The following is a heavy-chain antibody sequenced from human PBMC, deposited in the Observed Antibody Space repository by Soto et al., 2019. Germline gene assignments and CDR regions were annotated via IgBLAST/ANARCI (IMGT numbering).Heavy chain of an antibody. J-gene: IGHJ4*02. Sequence: GASEKVSCKASGYTFTGYDMHWVRQAPGQGLEWMGWINPNSGGTNYAQKFQGWVTMTRDTSISTAYMELSRLRSDDTAVYYCARDSGLGSYYNQNFDYWGQGTLVTVSS. CDR2: INPNSGGT. D-gene: IGHD3-10*01. CDR3: ARDSGLGSYYNQNFDY. CDR1: GYTFTGYD. V-gene: IGHV1-2*04.